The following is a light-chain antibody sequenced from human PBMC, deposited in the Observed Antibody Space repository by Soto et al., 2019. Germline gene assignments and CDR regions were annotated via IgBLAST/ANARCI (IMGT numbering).Light chain of an antibody. CDR1: QSVSSYY. V-gene: IGKV3-20*01. CDR3: QQCGSSPWT. J-gene: IGKJ1*01. CDR2: AAS. Sequence: IVLTQSPATLSLSPGERATLSCRASQSVSSYYLAWYQQKPGQAPRLLIYAASSRATGIPDRFSGGGSGTDFTLTISRLEPEDFAVYYCQQCGSSPWTFGQGTKVDIK.